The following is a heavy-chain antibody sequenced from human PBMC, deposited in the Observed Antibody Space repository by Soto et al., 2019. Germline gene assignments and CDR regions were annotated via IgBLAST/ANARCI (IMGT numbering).Heavy chain of an antibody. CDR1: GGTFSSYT. J-gene: IGHJ3*02. V-gene: IGHV1-69*02. Sequence: QVQLVQSGAEVKKPGSSVKVSCKASGGTFSSYTISWVRQAPGQGLEWMGRIIPILGIANYAQKFQGRVTITADKPTSTAHLELSSLRSEDTAVYYCATLSGRDAFDIWGQGTMVTVSS. D-gene: IGHD3-10*01. CDR2: IIPILGIA. CDR3: ATLSGRDAFDI.